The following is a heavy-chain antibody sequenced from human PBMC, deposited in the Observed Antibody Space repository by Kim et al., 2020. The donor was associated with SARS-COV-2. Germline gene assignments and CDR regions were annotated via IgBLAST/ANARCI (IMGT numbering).Heavy chain of an antibody. Sequence: GGSLRLSCAASGFTFSSYEMNWVRQAPGKGLEWVSYISSSGSTIYYADSVKGRFTISRDNAKNSLYLQMNSLRAEDTAVYYCASLTYYDFWSGYYDYFDYWGQGTLVTVSS. J-gene: IGHJ4*02. D-gene: IGHD3-3*01. V-gene: IGHV3-48*03. CDR2: ISSSGSTI. CDR3: ASLTYYDFWSGYYDYFDY. CDR1: GFTFSSYE.